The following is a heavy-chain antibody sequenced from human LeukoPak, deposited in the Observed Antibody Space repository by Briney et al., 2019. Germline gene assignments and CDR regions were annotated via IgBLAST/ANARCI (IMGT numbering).Heavy chain of an antibody. CDR1: GFTYSSYG. CDR2: MSYEGTNR. V-gene: IGHV3-30*18. CDR3: AKDVERLDYFDY. D-gene: IGHD3-9*01. Sequence: GGSLRLSCAASGFTYSSYGMHWVRQAPGKGLEWVAVMSYEGTNRYYADSVKGRFTISRDNSKNTLYLLMNSLRAEDTAVYYCAKDVERLDYFDYWGQGTLVTVSS. J-gene: IGHJ4*02.